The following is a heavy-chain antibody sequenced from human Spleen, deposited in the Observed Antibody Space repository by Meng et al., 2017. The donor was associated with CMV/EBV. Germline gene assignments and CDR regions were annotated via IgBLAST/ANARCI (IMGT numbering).Heavy chain of an antibody. V-gene: IGHV4-61*01. J-gene: IGHJ4*02. Sequence: GCSVSRGSYSWSWIRQPPGKGLEWIGYIYYSGSTNYNPSLKSRVTISVDTSKNQFSLKLSSVTAADTAVYYCAGRIHYYDSSGGFDYWGQGTLVTVSS. CDR3: AGRIHYYDSSGGFDY. CDR2: IYYSGST. D-gene: IGHD3-22*01. CDR1: GCSVSRGSYS.